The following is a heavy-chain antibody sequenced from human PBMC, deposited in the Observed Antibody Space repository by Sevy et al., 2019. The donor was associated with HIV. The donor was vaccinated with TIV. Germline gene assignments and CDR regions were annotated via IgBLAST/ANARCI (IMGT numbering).Heavy chain of an antibody. CDR1: GFTFRTSG. Sequence: GGSLRLSCVTSGFTFRTSGMHWVRQAPGKGLEWVALIWFDGSNSYYADSVKGRFTISRDTSKNTVYLQMNSLRAEDTAVYYCARDHEFYDYGDYGPTFFPDYWGQGNLVTVSS. J-gene: IGHJ4*02. V-gene: IGHV3-33*08. CDR2: IWFDGSNS. D-gene: IGHD4-17*01. CDR3: ARDHEFYDYGDYGPTFFPDY.